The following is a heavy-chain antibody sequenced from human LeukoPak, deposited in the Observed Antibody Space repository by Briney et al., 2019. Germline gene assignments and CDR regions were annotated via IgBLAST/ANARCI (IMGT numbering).Heavy chain of an antibody. CDR2: IYHSGST. CDR3: ARRQGYDTFDI. V-gene: IGHV4-30-2*01. D-gene: IGHD3-22*01. Sequence: SQTLSLTCTVSGGSISSGGYYWSWIRQPPGKGLEWIGYIYHSGSTYYNPSLKSRVTISVDRSKNQFSLKLSSVTAADTAVYYCARRQGYDTFDIWGQGTMVTVSS. J-gene: IGHJ3*02. CDR1: GGSISSGGYY.